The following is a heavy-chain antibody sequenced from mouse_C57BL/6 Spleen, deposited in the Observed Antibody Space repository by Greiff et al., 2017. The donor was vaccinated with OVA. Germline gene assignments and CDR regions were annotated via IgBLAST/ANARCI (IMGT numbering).Heavy chain of an antibody. V-gene: IGHV1-7*01. CDR2: INPSSGYT. D-gene: IGHD1-1*01. CDR3: ARGGERAITTVVATGAMDY. J-gene: IGHJ4*01. Sequence: QVQLKQSGAELAKPGASVKLSCKASGYTFTSYWMHWVKQRPGQGLEWIGYINPSSGYTKYNQKFKDKATLTADKSSSTAYMQLSSLTYEDSAVYYCARGGERAITTVVATGAMDYWGQGTSVTVSS. CDR1: GYTFTSYW.